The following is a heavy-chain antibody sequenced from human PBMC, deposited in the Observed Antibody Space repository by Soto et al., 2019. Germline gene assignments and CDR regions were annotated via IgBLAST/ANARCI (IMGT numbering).Heavy chain of an antibody. Sequence: PSETLSLTCTGSAGSITTSYWSWIRQPLGKALEWIGYISYRGSTNYIPSLKSRLTISIDTSKSQISLKLTSMTTADTAVYYCASSGIVGREVNTWFDPWGQGTLVTVSS. J-gene: IGHJ5*02. CDR1: AGSITTSY. D-gene: IGHD3-22*01. V-gene: IGHV4-59*01. CDR3: ASSGIVGREVNTWFDP. CDR2: ISYRGST.